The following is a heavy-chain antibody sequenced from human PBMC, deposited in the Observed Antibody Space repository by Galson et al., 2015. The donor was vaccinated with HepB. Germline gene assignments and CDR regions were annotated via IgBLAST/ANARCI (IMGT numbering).Heavy chain of an antibody. CDR1: GYTFTSYA. CDR3: ARSEDIVVVPAAIYYYYGMDV. CDR2: INAGNGNT. Sequence: SVKVSCKASGYTFTSYAMHWVRQAPGQRLEWMGWINAGNGNTKYSRKFQGRVTITRDTSASTAYMELSSLRSEDTAVYYCARSEDIVVVPAAIYYYYGMDVWGQGTTVTVSS. J-gene: IGHJ6*02. D-gene: IGHD2-2*01. V-gene: IGHV1-3*01.